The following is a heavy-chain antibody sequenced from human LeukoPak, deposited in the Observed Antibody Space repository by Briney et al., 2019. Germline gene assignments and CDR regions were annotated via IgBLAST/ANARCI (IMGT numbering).Heavy chain of an antibody. CDR2: INWNGGST. CDR3: AKSYYYDSSGFYYFDY. D-gene: IGHD3-22*01. J-gene: IGHJ4*02. Sequence: GGSLRLSCAASGFTFGDYGMSWVRQAPGKGLEWFSGINWNGGSTGYADSVKGRITISRDNAKNSLYLQMNSLRAEDTALYYCAKSYYYDSSGFYYFDYWGQGTLVTVSS. V-gene: IGHV3-20*04. CDR1: GFTFGDYG.